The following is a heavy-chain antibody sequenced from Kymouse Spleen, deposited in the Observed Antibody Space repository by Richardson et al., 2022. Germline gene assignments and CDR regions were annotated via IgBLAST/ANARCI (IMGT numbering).Heavy chain of an antibody. CDR2: TRNKANSYTT. Sequence: EVQLVESGGGLVQPGGSLRLSCAASGFTFSDHYMDWVRQAPGKGLEWVGRTRNKANSYTTEYAASVKGRFTISRDDSKNSLYLQMNSLKTEDTAVYYCARVHSSSGLDYWGQGTLVTVSS. CDR1: GFTFSDHY. V-gene: IGHV3-72*01. CDR3: ARVHSSSGLDY. D-gene: IGHD6-13*01. J-gene: IGHJ4*02.